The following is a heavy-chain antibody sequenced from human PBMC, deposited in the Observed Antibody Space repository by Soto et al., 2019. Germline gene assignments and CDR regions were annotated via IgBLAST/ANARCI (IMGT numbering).Heavy chain of an antibody. V-gene: IGHV3-23*01. CDR1: GFTFSSYA. CDR3: AKDHSSSSSRGAFDI. D-gene: IGHD6-6*01. Sequence: GGSLRLSCAASGFTFSSYAMSWVRQAPGKGLEWVSAISGSGGSTYYADSVKGRFTISRDNSKNTLYLQMNSLRAEDMAVYYCAKDHSSSSSRGAFDIWGQGTMVTVSS. CDR2: ISGSGGST. J-gene: IGHJ3*02.